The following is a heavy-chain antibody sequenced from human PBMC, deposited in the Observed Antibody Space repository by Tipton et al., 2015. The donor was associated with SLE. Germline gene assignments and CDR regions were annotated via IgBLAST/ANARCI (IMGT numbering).Heavy chain of an antibody. CDR2: IYYSGST. CDR1: GGSISSSTYY. V-gene: IGHV4-39*07. CDR3: ARVGGFGELLYPYDY. D-gene: IGHD3-10*01. Sequence: TLSLTCTVSGGSISSSTYYWGWIRQPPGKGLEWIGSIYYSGSTYYNPSLKSRVTISVDTSKNQFSLKLSSVTAADTAVYYCARVGGFGELLYPYDYWGQGTLVTVSS. J-gene: IGHJ4*02.